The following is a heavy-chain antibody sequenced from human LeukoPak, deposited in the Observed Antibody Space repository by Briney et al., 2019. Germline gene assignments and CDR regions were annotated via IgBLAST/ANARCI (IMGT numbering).Heavy chain of an antibody. J-gene: IGHJ4*02. CDR2: IIPILGIA. CDR3: TGDPRWLQNSTFDS. V-gene: IGHV1-69*04. D-gene: IGHD5-12*01. Sequence: GASGKFSCKASGRTFTSYAISWVRQAPGQGLEWRGRIIPILGIANYAQKFQGKVTITSDTSTSTAYLELSGLSSEATAVQYCTGDPRWLQNSTFDSWGQGTLVTVSS. CDR1: GRTFTSYA.